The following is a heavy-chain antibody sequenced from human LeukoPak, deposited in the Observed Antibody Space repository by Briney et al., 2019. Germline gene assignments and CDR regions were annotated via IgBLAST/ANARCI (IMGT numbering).Heavy chain of an antibody. D-gene: IGHD3-16*01. CDR3: ATIGSGG. CDR1: GFTFSTFG. Sequence: GGSLRLSCAASGFTFSTFGMTWVRQAPGKGLEWVSSISFGGTNTRYADSVKGRFTISSDNAKNMVYLQLNSLRDDDTAVYYCATIGSGGWGQGTLVAVSS. V-gene: IGHV3-23*01. CDR2: ISFGGTNT. J-gene: IGHJ4*02.